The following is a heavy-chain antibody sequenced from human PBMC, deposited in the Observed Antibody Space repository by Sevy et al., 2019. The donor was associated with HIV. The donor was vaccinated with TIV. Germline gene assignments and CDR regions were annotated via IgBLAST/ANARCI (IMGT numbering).Heavy chain of an antibody. J-gene: IGHJ4*02. CDR1: GFTFSSYA. V-gene: IGHV3-23*01. Sequence: GGSLRLSCAASGFTFSSYAMSWVRQAPGKGLEWVSAISGSGGSTYYADSVKGRFTISRDNSKNTLYLQMNSLRAEDTAVYYCAKDGSDYDSSGYYSFDYWGQGTLVTVSS. CDR3: AKDGSDYDSSGYYSFDY. CDR2: ISGSGGST. D-gene: IGHD3-22*01.